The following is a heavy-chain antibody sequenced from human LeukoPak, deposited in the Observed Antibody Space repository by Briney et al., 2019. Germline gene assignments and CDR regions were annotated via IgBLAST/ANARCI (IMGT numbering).Heavy chain of an antibody. CDR1: GYSFTSYW. CDR3: ARRNDILTGYTDY. J-gene: IGHJ4*02. D-gene: IGHD3-9*01. Sequence: GESLKISCKGSGYSFTSYWIGWVRQMPGKGLEWMGIIYPGDSDTRYSPSFQGQVTISADRSISTAYLQWSSLKASDTAMYYCARRNDILTGYTDYWGQGTLVTVSS. CDR2: IYPGDSDT. V-gene: IGHV5-51*01.